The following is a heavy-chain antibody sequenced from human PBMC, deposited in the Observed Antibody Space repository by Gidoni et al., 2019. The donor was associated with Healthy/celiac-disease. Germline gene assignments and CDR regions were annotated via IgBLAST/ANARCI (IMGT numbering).Heavy chain of an antibody. D-gene: IGHD1-26*01. J-gene: IGHJ1*01. CDR3: ARDGTYSGSYYGPEYFQH. Sequence: EVQLVESGGGLVKPGGSLRLSCAASGFTFSSYSMNWVRQAPGKGLEWVSSISSSSSYIYYADSVKGRFTISRDNAKNSLYLQMNSLRAEDTAVYYCARDGTYSGSYYGPEYFQHWGQGTLVTVSS. CDR2: ISSSSSYI. V-gene: IGHV3-21*01. CDR1: GFTFSSYS.